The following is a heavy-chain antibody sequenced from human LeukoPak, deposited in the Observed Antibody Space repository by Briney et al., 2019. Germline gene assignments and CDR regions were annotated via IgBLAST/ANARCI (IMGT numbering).Heavy chain of an antibody. CDR1: GYTFSSYD. CDR2: MKPNSGNT. V-gene: IGHV1-8*01. CDR3: ARAAGDSSAYYSDY. D-gene: IGHD3-22*01. Sequence: ASVKVSCKASGYTFSSYDINWVRQATGQGFEWMGWMKPNSGNTGYAQKFQGRVTMTRDTSTSTVYIELSSLRSEDTAVYYCARAAGDSSAYYSDYWGQGTLVTVSS. J-gene: IGHJ4*02.